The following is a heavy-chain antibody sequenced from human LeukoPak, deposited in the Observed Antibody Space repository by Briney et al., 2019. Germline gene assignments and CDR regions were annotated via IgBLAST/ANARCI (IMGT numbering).Heavy chain of an antibody. CDR1: GFTFSSYG. Sequence: PGGSLRLSCAASGFTFSSYGMSWVRQAPGKGLEWVSAISGSGGSTYYADSVKGRFTISRDNSKNTLYLQMNSLRAEDTAVYYCAKAALPSYDSSGYYYWVYDYWGQGTLVTVSS. D-gene: IGHD3-22*01. J-gene: IGHJ4*02. V-gene: IGHV3-23*01. CDR2: ISGSGGST. CDR3: AKAALPSYDSSGYYYWVYDY.